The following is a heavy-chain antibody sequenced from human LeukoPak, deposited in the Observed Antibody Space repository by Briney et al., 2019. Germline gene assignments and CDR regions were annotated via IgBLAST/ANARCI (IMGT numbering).Heavy chain of an antibody. CDR2: ISGSGGST. D-gene: IGHD3-10*02. Sequence: GGSLRLSCGASGFTFSDSGMSWVRQAPGKGLEWVSGISGSGGSTYYADSVKGRFTISRDNAKNSLYLQMNSLRAEDTAVYCCAELGITMIGGVWGKGTTVTISS. J-gene: IGHJ6*04. V-gene: IGHV3-23*01. CDR3: AELGITMIGGV. CDR1: GFTFSDSG.